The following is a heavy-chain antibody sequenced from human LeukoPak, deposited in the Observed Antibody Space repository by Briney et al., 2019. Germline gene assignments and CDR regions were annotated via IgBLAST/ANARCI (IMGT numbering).Heavy chain of an antibody. J-gene: IGHJ4*02. CDR1: GFTFSSYS. Sequence: GGSLRLSCAASGFTFSSYSMNWVRQAPGKGLEWVSSISSSSSYIYYADPVKGRFTISRDNAKNSLYLQMNSLRAEDTAVYYCARLVGEAFDYWGQGTLVTVSS. CDR2: ISSSSSYI. CDR3: ARLVGEAFDY. D-gene: IGHD1-26*01. V-gene: IGHV3-21*01.